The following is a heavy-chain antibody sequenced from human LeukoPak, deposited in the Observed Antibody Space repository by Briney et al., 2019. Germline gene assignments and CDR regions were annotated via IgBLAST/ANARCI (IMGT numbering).Heavy chain of an antibody. V-gene: IGHV3-21*01. J-gene: IGHJ6*04. CDR1: GFTFSSYS. Sequence: GGSLRLSCAASGFTFSSYSMNWVRQAPGKGLEWVSLISSSSSYIYYADLVKGRFTISRDNAQNSLYLQMNRLRAVDTAVYYCAELGITMIGGVWGKGTTVTISS. CDR3: AELGITMIGGV. CDR2: ISSSSSYI. D-gene: IGHD3-10*02.